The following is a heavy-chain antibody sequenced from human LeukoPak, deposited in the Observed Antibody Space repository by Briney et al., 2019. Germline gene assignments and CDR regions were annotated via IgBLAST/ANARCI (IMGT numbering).Heavy chain of an antibody. CDR1: GVTFSSYG. Sequence: PGRSLRLSCAASGVTFSSYGMHWVRQAPGKGVEWGAVISYDGSNKYYADSVKGRFTISRDNSKNTLYLQMNSLRAEDTAVYYCAKVFSIGMVRGVTNYFDYWGQGTLVTVSS. V-gene: IGHV3-30*18. CDR2: ISYDGSNK. J-gene: IGHJ4*02. D-gene: IGHD3-10*01. CDR3: AKVFSIGMVRGVTNYFDY.